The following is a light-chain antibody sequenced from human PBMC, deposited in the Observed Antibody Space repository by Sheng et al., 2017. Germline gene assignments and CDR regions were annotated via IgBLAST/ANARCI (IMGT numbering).Light chain of an antibody. CDR3: KQYNSWPPFT. J-gene: IGKJ4*01. CDR1: QSVSSY. Sequence: EIVLTQSPATLSLSSGERATLSCRASQSVSSYLAWYQQKPGQAPRLLIYGASTRATGIPVRFSGSGSGTEFTLTITSLQSEDFAVYYCKQYNSWPPFTFGGGTKVEIK. CDR2: GAS. V-gene: IGKV3-15*01.